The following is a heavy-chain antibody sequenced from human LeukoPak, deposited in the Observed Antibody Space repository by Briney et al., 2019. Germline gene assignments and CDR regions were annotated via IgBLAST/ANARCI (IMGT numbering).Heavy chain of an antibody. J-gene: IGHJ6*03. D-gene: IGHD1-26*01. CDR2: IYYSGST. V-gene: IGHV4-59*01. CDR3: ARDGPVSGSSPYYYYYYMDV. CDR1: GGSISSYY. Sequence: SETLSLTCTVSGGSISSYYWSWIRQPPGKGLEWIGYIYYSGSTTYNPSLKSRVTISVDTSKNQFSLKLSSVTAADTAVYYCARDGPVSGSSPYYYYYYMDVWGKGTTVTVSS.